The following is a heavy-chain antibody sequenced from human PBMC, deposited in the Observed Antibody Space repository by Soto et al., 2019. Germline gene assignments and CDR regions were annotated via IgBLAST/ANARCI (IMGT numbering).Heavy chain of an antibody. Sequence: SETLSLTCTVSGGSISNHYWSWIRQPPGKGLEWIGYIYYNGNTNYNPPLKSRVTMSVDTSKNQISLKLSSVTAADTAVYYCTRANWYSEYWGQGTLVTISS. CDR1: GGSISNHY. V-gene: IGHV4-59*11. D-gene: IGHD7-27*01. J-gene: IGHJ4*02. CDR2: IYYNGNT. CDR3: TRANWYSEY.